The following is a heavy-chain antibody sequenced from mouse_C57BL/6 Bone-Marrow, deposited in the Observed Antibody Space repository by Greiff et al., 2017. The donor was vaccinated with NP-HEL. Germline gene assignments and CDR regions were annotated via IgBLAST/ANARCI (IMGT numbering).Heavy chain of an antibody. Sequence: VQLQQPGAELVMPGASVKLSCKASGYTFTSYWMHWVKQRPGQGLEWIGEIDPSDSYTNYNQKFKGKSTLTVDKSSSTAYMQLSSLTSGDSAVYYCAREGIGTTVVATDWYFDGWGTGTTVTVSS. J-gene: IGHJ1*03. CDR3: AREGIGTTVVATDWYFDG. V-gene: IGHV1-69*01. CDR1: GYTFTSYW. CDR2: IDPSDSYT. D-gene: IGHD1-1*01.